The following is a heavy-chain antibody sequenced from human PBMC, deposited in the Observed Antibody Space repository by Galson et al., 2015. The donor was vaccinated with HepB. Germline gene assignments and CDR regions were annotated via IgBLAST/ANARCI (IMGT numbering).Heavy chain of an antibody. Sequence: QSGAEVKKPGESLTISCKGSGYSFTSYWIGWVRQMPGKGLEWMGIIYPGDSDTRYSPSFQGQVPISADKSISTAYRQWSSLKASDTAMYYCARRPVGYSRQYDPWGQGTLVTVSS. CDR2: IYPGDSDT. J-gene: IGHJ5*02. CDR1: GYSFTSYW. V-gene: IGHV5-51*03. CDR3: ARRPVGYSRQYDP. D-gene: IGHD4-11*01.